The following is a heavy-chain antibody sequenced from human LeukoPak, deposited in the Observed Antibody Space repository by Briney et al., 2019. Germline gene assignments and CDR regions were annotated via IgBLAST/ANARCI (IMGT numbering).Heavy chain of an antibody. D-gene: IGHD5-18*01. J-gene: IGHJ4*02. V-gene: IGHV3-48*04. Sequence: GGSLRLSCAASGFSFSLYAMNWVRQAPGKGLEWISYINSGSINIFHADSVRGRFTISRDNAKNTLYLEMNRLRAEDTAVYYCARDTYRPQLIDSWGQGTLVTVSS. CDR3: ARDTYRPQLIDS. CDR1: GFSFSLYA. CDR2: INSGSINI.